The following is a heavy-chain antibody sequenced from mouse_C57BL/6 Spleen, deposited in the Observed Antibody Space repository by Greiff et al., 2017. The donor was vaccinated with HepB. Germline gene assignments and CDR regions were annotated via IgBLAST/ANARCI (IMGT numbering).Heavy chain of an antibody. J-gene: IGHJ3*01. V-gene: IGHV1-81*01. Sequence: VQLQQSGAELARPGASVKLSCKASGYTFTSYGISWVKQRTGQGLEWIGEIYPRSGNTYYNEKFKGKATLTADKSSSTAYMELRSLTSEDSAVYFCARETARAYWGQGTLVTVSA. CDR2: IYPRSGNT. CDR3: ARETARAY. CDR1: GYTFTSYG. D-gene: IGHD3-2*01.